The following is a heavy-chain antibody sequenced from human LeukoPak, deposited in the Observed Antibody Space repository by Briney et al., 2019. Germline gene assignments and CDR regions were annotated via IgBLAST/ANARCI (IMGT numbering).Heavy chain of an antibody. V-gene: IGHV1-18*04. J-gene: IGHJ1*01. CDR2: ISAYNGNT. Sequence: ASVKVSCKASRYTFTSYGISWLRQAPGQGLGWMGWISAYNGNTNYAQKLQGRVTMTTDTSTSTAYMELRSLRSDDTAEYYCARERGSGWLGNFQHWGQGTLVTVSS. D-gene: IGHD6-19*01. CDR1: RYTFTSYG. CDR3: ARERGSGWLGNFQH.